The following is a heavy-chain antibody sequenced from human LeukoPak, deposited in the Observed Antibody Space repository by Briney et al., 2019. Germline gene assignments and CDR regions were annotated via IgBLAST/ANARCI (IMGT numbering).Heavy chain of an antibody. V-gene: IGHV1-2*02. Sequence: ASVKVSCKAFGYTFTGYYMHWVRQAPGQGLEWMGWINPNSGGTNYAQKFQGRATMTRDTSINTAYMELSRLRYDDTAVYYCARGPNCGGDCYHFDYWGQGTLVTVSS. D-gene: IGHD2-21*01. CDR2: INPNSGGT. J-gene: IGHJ4*02. CDR1: GYTFTGYY. CDR3: ARGPNCGGDCYHFDY.